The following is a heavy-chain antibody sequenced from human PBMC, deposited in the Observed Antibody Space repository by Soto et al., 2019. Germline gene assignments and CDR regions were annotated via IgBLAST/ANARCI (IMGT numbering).Heavy chain of an antibody. V-gene: IGHV4-34*01. D-gene: IGHD2-2*01. CDR1: GGSFSGYY. J-gene: IGHJ3*02. CDR3: ARRVRGGYYARGVFDI. Sequence: SETLSLTCAVYGGSFSGYYWSWIRQPPGKGLEWIGEINHSGSTNYNPSLKSRVTISVDTSKNQFSLKLSSVTAADTAVYYCARRVRGGYYARGVFDIWGQGTMVTVSS. CDR2: INHSGST.